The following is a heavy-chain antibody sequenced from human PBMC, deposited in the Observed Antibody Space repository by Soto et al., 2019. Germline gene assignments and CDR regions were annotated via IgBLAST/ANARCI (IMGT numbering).Heavy chain of an antibody. V-gene: IGHV5-51*01. D-gene: IGHD6-13*01. CDR1: GYSFTSYC. J-gene: IGHJ3*02. Sequence: PGESLKISCKGSGYSFTSYCVCWVRQMPGNAPQWIGLTSPGHSDTRYPPSCQGQVTISADKSISTAYLQWSSMKASDTAMYYCASSRSRARGAFDIWGQGTTVPVS. CDR3: ASSRSRARGAFDI. CDR2: TSPGHSDT.